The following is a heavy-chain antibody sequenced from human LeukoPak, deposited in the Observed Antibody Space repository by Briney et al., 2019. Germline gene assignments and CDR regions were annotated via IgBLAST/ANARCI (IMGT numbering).Heavy chain of an antibody. Sequence: GGSLRLSCAASGFTFSSYGMHWVRQAPGKGLEWVAVISYDGSNKYYADSVKGRFTISRDNSKNTLYLQMNSPRAEDTAVYYCAKDLSFDYWGQGTLVTVSS. J-gene: IGHJ4*02. V-gene: IGHV3-30*18. CDR2: ISYDGSNK. D-gene: IGHD2/OR15-2a*01. CDR3: AKDLSFDY. CDR1: GFTFSSYG.